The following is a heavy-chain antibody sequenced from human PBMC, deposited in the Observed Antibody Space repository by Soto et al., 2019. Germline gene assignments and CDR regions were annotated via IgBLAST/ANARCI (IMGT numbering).Heavy chain of an antibody. V-gene: IGHV1-24*01. CDR3: ATTRTTYVYDFDS. J-gene: IGHJ4*02. D-gene: IGHD3-16*01. CDR1: GHSLTDLS. CDR2: FDPEEGEI. Sequence: GASVKVSCKVAGHSLTDLSMHWVRQDPGRGLEWLGGFDPEEGEIIYAQNFQGRIRLTEDTSTDTAFMELNSLKSEDTAIYYCATTRTTYVYDFDSWGQGTLVTVSS.